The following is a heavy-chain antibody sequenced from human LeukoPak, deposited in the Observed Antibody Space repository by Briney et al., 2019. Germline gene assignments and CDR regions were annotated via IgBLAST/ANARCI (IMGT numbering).Heavy chain of an antibody. CDR1: GFTFTSYS. CDR2: ISASGGNT. Sequence: GGSLRLSCAASGFTFTSYSMTWVRQAPGKGLEWVSAISASGGNTYSADSVEGRFTVSRDNSKNTVYLQMNSLTAEDTAVYYCAKDREVRGYYGLDVWGQGTTVTVSS. CDR3: AKDREVRGYYGLDV. V-gene: IGHV3-23*01. J-gene: IGHJ6*02. D-gene: IGHD3-10*01.